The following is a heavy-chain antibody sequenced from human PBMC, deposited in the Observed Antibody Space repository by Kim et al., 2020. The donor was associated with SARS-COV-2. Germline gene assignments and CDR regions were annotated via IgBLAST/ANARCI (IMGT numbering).Heavy chain of an antibody. Sequence: KDYADSVKGRFTISGDNSKNTLCLQMNSLRAEDTAVYDCARDHPYYAFDYWGQGTLVTVSS. J-gene: IGHJ4*02. V-gene: IGHV3-33*01. CDR3: ARDHPYYAFDY. CDR2: K. D-gene: IGHD3-3*01.